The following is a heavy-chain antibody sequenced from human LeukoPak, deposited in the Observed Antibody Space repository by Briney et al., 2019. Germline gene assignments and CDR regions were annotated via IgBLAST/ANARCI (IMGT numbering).Heavy chain of an antibody. CDR3: ARGDGRDFDY. J-gene: IGHJ4*02. V-gene: IGHV4-34*01. Sequence: SETLSLSCAVYGGSFSGYYWSWIRQPPGKGLEWIGEINHSGSTNYNPSLKSRVTISVDTSKNQFSLEVSSVTAADTAVYYCARGDGRDFDYWGQGTLVTVSS. CDR1: GGSFSGYY. CDR2: INHSGST. D-gene: IGHD2-15*01.